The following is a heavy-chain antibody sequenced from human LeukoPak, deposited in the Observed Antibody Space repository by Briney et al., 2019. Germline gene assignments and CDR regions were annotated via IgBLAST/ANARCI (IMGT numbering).Heavy chain of an antibody. J-gene: IGHJ4*02. CDR3: ATRGEGATVTIVDY. D-gene: IGHD4-17*01. CDR1: GYSFTSYW. Sequence: GESLKISCKGSGYSFTSYWISWVRQTPGKGLGWMGRIDPSDSYTNYSPSFQGHVTISADKSISTAYLQWSSLKASDTAMYYCATRGEGATVTIVDYWGQGTLVTVSS. CDR2: IDPSDSYT. V-gene: IGHV5-10-1*01.